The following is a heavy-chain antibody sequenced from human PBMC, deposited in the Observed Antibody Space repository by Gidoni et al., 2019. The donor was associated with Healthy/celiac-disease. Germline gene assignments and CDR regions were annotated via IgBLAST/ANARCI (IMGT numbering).Heavy chain of an antibody. D-gene: IGHD2-2*01. CDR2: ISSSSSYI. CDR3: ARDLLVVVPAAHYYYYYGMDV. Sequence: EVQLVESGGGLVKPGGSLRLSCAASGFTFSSYSMNWVRQAPGKGLEWVSSISSSSSYIYYADSVKGRFTISRDNAKNSLYLQMNSLRAEDTAVYYCARDLLVVVPAAHYYYYYGMDVWGQGTTVTVSS. J-gene: IGHJ6*02. CDR1: GFTFSSYS. V-gene: IGHV3-21*01.